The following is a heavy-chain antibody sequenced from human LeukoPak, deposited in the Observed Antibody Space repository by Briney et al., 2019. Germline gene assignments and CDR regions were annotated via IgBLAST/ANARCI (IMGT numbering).Heavy chain of an antibody. D-gene: IGHD2-2*02. V-gene: IGHV1-69*04. CDR3: ARVVVPAAIKGPLDY. CDR1: GGTFSSYA. Sequence: GASVKVSCKASGGTFSSYAISWVRQAPGQGLEWMGRIIPILGIANYAQKFQGRVTITADESTSTAYMELSSLRSEDTAVYYCARVVVPAAIKGPLDYWGQGTLVTVSS. CDR2: IIPILGIA. J-gene: IGHJ4*02.